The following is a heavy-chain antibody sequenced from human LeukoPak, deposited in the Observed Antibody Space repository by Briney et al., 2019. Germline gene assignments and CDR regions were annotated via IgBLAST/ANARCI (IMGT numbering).Heavy chain of an antibody. J-gene: IGHJ4*02. CDR1: GFTFSSYD. D-gene: IGHD1-26*01. Sequence: GGSLRLSCAASGFTFSSYDMHWVRQAPGKGLEYVSGISSNGGSTYYANSVKGRFTISRDNSKNTLYLQMGSLRAEDMSVYCCATAKRYSPFDYWGQGTLVTVSS. V-gene: IGHV3-64*01. CDR3: ATAKRYSPFDY. CDR2: ISSNGGST.